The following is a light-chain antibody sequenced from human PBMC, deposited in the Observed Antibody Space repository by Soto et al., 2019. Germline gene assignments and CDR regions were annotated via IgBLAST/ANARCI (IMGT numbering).Light chain of an antibody. CDR3: QQYGGSPRT. Sequence: EIVLTQSPDTLYWSTGERATLSCRASHTVTSNYLAWYQQKPGQAPRHLIYGASSRATDIPDRFSGSGSGTDFTLTISRLETEDFAVYYCQQYGGSPRTFGQGTKVEIK. CDR2: GAS. V-gene: IGKV3-20*01. CDR1: HTVTSNY. J-gene: IGKJ1*01.